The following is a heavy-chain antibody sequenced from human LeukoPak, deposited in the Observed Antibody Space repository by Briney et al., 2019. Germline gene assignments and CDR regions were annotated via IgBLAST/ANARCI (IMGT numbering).Heavy chain of an antibody. Sequence: GGSLRLSCAASGFSFSSYSMNWVRQAPGKGLEWVSYISSSTTTIYYADSVKGRFTISRDNSKNTLYLQMNSLRAEDTAVYYCAKDSGSYYGLDYWGQGTLVTVSS. D-gene: IGHD1-26*01. CDR3: AKDSGSYYGLDY. CDR1: GFSFSSYS. V-gene: IGHV3-48*01. J-gene: IGHJ4*02. CDR2: ISSSTTTI.